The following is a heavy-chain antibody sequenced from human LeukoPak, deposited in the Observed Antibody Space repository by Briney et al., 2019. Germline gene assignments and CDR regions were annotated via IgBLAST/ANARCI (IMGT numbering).Heavy chain of an antibody. J-gene: IGHJ6*03. CDR1: GFTFSSYE. CDR3: AREGVGHYYYYYYMDV. Sequence: GGSLRLSCAASGFTFSSYEMNWVRQAPGKGLEWVAYITTSGTNEYYADSVKGRFTISRDNAKNSLYLQMNSLRAEDAAIYYCAREGVGHYYYYYYMDVWGKGTTVTISS. D-gene: IGHD2-8*01. CDR2: ITTSGTNE. V-gene: IGHV3-48*03.